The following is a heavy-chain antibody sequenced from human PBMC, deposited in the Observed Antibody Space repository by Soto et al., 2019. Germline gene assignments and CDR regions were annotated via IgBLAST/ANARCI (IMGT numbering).Heavy chain of an antibody. V-gene: IGHV1-69*12. CDR2: IIPIFGTA. J-gene: IGHJ4*02. Sequence: QVQLVQSGAEVKKPGSSVKVSCKASGGTFSSYAISWVRQAPGQGLEWMGGIIPIFGTAKYEQKFQVRGTRNADEATSTADMERSSLRSEDTAVYYCARTAYDSSGYCFDYWGQGTLVTVSS. CDR3: ARTAYDSSGYCFDY. D-gene: IGHD3-22*01. CDR1: GGTFSSYA.